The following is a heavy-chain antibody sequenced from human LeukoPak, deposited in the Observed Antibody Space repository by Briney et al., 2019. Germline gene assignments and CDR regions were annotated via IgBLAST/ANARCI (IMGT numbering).Heavy chain of an antibody. D-gene: IGHD3-22*01. CDR1: GGSISSYY. CDR2: IYYSGST. V-gene: IGHV4-59*01. Sequence: SETLSLTCTVSGGSISSYYWSWIRQPPGKGLEWIGYIYYSGSTNYNPSPKSRVTISVDTSKNQFSLKLSSVTAADTAVYYCARGILDHYDSSGQISYYFDYWGQGTLVTVSS. J-gene: IGHJ4*02. CDR3: ARGILDHYDSSGQISYYFDY.